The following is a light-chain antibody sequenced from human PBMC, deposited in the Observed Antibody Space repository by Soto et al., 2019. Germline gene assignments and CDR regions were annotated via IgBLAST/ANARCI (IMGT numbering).Light chain of an antibody. J-gene: IGKJ1*01. Sequence: DIQDTQCPSTLAASVGDRVTITCRASQSISSWLAWYQQKPGKAPKLLIYDASSLESGVPSRFSGSGSGTEFTLTIGSLQPDDFATYYCQQDNSYSWTFGQGTKVDIK. CDR2: DAS. CDR1: QSISSW. V-gene: IGKV1-5*01. CDR3: QQDNSYSWT.